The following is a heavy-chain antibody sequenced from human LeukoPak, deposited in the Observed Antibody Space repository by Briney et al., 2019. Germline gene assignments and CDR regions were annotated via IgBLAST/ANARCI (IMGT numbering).Heavy chain of an antibody. Sequence: AGGSLRLSCAVSGFTFSGFWMSWSRQAPGKGLEWVSVIYSGGSTYYADSVKGRFTISRDNSKNTLYLQMNSLRAEDTAVYYCAAGYSSGWAQHWGQGTLVTVSS. D-gene: IGHD6-19*01. CDR1: GFTFSGFW. CDR2: IYSGGST. CDR3: AAGYSSGWAQH. J-gene: IGHJ1*01. V-gene: IGHV3-53*01.